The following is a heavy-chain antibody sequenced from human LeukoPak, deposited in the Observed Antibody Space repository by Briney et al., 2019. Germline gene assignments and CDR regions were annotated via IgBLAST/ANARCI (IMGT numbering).Heavy chain of an antibody. J-gene: IGHJ4*02. V-gene: IGHV4-39*07. D-gene: IGHD6-19*01. CDR3: ARSTGWSSDLFDY. Sequence: SETLSLTCTVSGVSVSSSSYYWGWIRQPPGKGLEWIGSISYSGTNYNNPSLKYRVSISIDTSKNQFSMKLTSVTAADTAVYYCARSTGWSSDLFDYWGQGTLVTVSS. CDR2: ISYSGTN. CDR1: GVSVSSSSYY.